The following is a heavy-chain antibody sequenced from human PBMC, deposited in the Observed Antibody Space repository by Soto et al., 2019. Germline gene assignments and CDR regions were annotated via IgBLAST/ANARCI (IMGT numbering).Heavy chain of an antibody. D-gene: IGHD6-6*01. V-gene: IGHV1-69*01. Sequence: QVQLVQSGAEVKKPGSSVKVSCKASGGTFSSYAISWARQAPGQGLEWMGGIIPIFGTANYAQKFQGRVTITADESTSTAYMELSSLRSEDTAVYYCARVRWDIAARFYWFDPWGQGTLVTVSS. CDR3: ARVRWDIAARFYWFDP. CDR1: GGTFSSYA. J-gene: IGHJ5*02. CDR2: IIPIFGTA.